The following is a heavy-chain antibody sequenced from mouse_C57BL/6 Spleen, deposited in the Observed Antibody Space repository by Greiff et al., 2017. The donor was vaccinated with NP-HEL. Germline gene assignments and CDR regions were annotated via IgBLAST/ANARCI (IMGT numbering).Heavy chain of an antibody. D-gene: IGHD2-2*01. V-gene: IGHV1-47*01. CDR1: GYTFTTYP. CDR2: FHPYNDDT. CDR3: AIIYYGYGYAMDY. J-gene: IGHJ4*01. Sequence: QVQLQQSGAELVKPGASVKMSCKASGYTFTTYPIEWMKQNHGKSLEWIGNFHPYNDDTKYNEKFRGKATLTVEKSSSTVYLELSRLTSDDSAVYYCAIIYYGYGYAMDYWGQGTSVTVSS.